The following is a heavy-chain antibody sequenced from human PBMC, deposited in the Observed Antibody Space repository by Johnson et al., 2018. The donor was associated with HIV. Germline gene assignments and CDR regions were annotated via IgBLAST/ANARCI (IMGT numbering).Heavy chain of an antibody. Sequence: VQLVESGGGVVRPGGSLRLSCAASGFTFDDYGMSWVRQAPGKGLEWVSGINWNGGSTGYADSVKGRFTNSRDNAKNSLYLHRNRLRAEETALYDCARVRRYNWNSDSFDIWGQGTNVTVSS. CDR2: INWNGGST. J-gene: IGHJ3*02. V-gene: IGHV3-20*01. CDR3: ARVRRYNWNSDSFDI. CDR1: GFTFDDYG. D-gene: IGHD1-1*01.